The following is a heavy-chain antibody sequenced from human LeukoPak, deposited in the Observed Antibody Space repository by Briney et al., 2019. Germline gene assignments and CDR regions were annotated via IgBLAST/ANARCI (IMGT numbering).Heavy chain of an antibody. Sequence: GGSLRLSCAASGFTFSNYGMSWVRQAPGKGLEWVSGINNSGGSTYYADSVKGRFTISRDNSRNTLYLQMNSLRAEDTAVYYCAKIGANVGFWGQGTLVTVSS. J-gene: IGHJ4*02. CDR1: GFTFSNYG. V-gene: IGHV3-23*01. CDR2: INNSGGST. CDR3: AKIGANVGF. D-gene: IGHD4/OR15-4a*01.